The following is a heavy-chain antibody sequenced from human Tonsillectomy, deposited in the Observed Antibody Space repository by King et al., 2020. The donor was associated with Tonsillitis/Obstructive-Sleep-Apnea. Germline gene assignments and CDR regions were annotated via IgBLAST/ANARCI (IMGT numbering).Heavy chain of an antibody. CDR2: ISYEGSDK. D-gene: IGHD3-9*01. J-gene: IGHJ4*02. Sequence: VQLVESGGGVVQPGRSLRLSCAASGFIFSSYAIHWVRQVPGKGLEWVAIISYEGSDKYYADSAKGRFTISRDNSKNTLYLQMNSLRAEDTAFYFCATDRTPYDILTGPDSWGQGTLVTVSS. CDR1: GFIFSSYA. CDR3: ATDRTPYDILTGPDS. V-gene: IGHV3-30*04.